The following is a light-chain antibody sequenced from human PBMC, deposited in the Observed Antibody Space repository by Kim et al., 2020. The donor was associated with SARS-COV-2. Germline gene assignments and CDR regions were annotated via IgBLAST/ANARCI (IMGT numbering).Light chain of an antibody. J-gene: IGKJ4*01. CDR3: QQRSSWPLT. CDR1: QSVTTY. Sequence: EIVLTQSPATLSLSPGERATLSCRASQSVTTYLAWYQQKPGQAPRLLIYDASTRAPGIPARFSGSGSGTDFTLTISSLEPEDFEVYYCQQRSSWPLTFGGGTKLEI. CDR2: DAS. V-gene: IGKV3-11*01.